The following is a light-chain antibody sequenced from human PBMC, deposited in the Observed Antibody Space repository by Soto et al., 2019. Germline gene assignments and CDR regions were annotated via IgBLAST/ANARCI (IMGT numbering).Light chain of an antibody. Sequence: EIVLTQSPATLSLSPGERATLSCRASQSVGTYLAWYQQKHGQPPRLLIYDISNRATGIPARFTGSGSGTDFTLTISSLEPEAFAVYYCQQRNWPWTFGQGTKVEIK. CDR3: QQRNWPWT. V-gene: IGKV3-11*01. J-gene: IGKJ1*01. CDR2: DIS. CDR1: QSVGTY.